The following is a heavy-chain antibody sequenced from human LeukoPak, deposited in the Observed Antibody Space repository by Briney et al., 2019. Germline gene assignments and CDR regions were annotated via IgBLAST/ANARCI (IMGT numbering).Heavy chain of an antibody. CDR3: ASMYSSGWPFDY. V-gene: IGHV1-46*01. Sequence: VASVKVSCKASGYTFTSYYMHWVRQAPGQGLEWMGIINPSGGSTSYAQKFQGRVTMTRDTSTSTVYVELSSLRSEDTAVYYCASMYSSGWPFDYWGQGTLVTVSS. CDR1: GYTFTSYY. J-gene: IGHJ4*02. D-gene: IGHD6-19*01. CDR2: INPSGGST.